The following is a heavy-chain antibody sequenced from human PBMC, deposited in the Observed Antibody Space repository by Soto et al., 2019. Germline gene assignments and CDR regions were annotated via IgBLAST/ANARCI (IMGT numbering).Heavy chain of an antibody. Sequence: VQLVPAGAEVKKPGESLRISCKGSGYSFTSYWISWVRQMPGKSLEWMGRIDPSDSYTNYSPSFQGHVTISVDKSISSVFLQWSRLKASDTAMYYWARLAMWSRYSSGGVDYWGPGALVTFSS. V-gene: IGHV5-10-1*01. CDR1: GYSFTSYW. D-gene: IGHD6-19*01. CDR3: ARLAMWSRYSSGGVDY. CDR2: IDPSDSYT. J-gene: IGHJ4*02.